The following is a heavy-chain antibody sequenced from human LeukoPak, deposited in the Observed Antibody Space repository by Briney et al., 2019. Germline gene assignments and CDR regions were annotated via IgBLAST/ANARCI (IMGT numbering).Heavy chain of an antibody. D-gene: IGHD5-24*01. CDR2: IYHSGST. J-gene: IGHJ4*02. CDR3: ARARDFGYFDY. CDR1: GGSISSGGYS. Sequence: TLSLTCAVSGGSISSGGYSWSWIRQPPGKGLEWIGYIYHSGSTYYNPSLKSRVTISVDRSKNQFSLKLSSVTAADTAVYYCARARDFGYFDYWGQGTLVTVSS. V-gene: IGHV4-30-2*01.